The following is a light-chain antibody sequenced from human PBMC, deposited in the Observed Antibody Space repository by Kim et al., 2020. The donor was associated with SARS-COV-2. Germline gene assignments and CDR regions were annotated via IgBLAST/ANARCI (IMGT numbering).Light chain of an antibody. Sequence: DIQMTQSPSSLSASVGDRVTITCRTSQSISSHLNWYHQKPGRAPKLLISAASTLQGGVPSRFSGSGSETDFTLTISSLQPEDFATSFCQQNYISPFTFGPGTKVDIK. CDR3: QQNYISPFT. CDR2: AAS. V-gene: IGKV1-39*01. J-gene: IGKJ3*01. CDR1: QSISSH.